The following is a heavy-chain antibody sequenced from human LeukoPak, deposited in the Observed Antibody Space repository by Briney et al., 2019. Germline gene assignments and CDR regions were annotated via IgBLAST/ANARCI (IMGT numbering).Heavy chain of an antibody. CDR3: ARATATVTTGDY. D-gene: IGHD4-17*01. CDR2: INHSGST. Sequence: SETLSLTCTVSGGSISGYYWSWIRQPPGKGLEWIGEINHSGSTNYNPSLKGRVTISVDTSKNQFSLKLSSVTAADTAVYYCARATATVTTGDYWGQGTLVTVSS. J-gene: IGHJ4*02. CDR1: GGSISGYY. V-gene: IGHV4-34*01.